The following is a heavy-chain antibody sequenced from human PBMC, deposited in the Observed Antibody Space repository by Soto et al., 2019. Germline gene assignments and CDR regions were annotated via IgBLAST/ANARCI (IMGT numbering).Heavy chain of an antibody. D-gene: IGHD5-12*01. CDR2: ISSSGSTI. CDR1: GFTFSDYY. Sequence: QVQLVESGGGLVKPGGSLRLSCAASGFTFSDYYMSWIRQAPGKGMEWVSYISSSGSTIYYADSVKGRFTISRDNAKNPLYLQMNSLRAEDTAVYYCAREGVDIVATINWFDPWGQGTLVTVSS. V-gene: IGHV3-11*01. J-gene: IGHJ5*02. CDR3: AREGVDIVATINWFDP.